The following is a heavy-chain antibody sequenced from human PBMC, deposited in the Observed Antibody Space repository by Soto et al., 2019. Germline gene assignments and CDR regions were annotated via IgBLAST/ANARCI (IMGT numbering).Heavy chain of an antibody. J-gene: IGHJ4*02. CDR3: ARVPGRL. CDR2: VYSGGAT. CDR1: GFSVSRNY. D-gene: IGHD3-10*01. V-gene: IGHV3-53*02. Sequence: QLVETGGGLIQPGTSLTLFCAASGFSVSRNYMTWVRQAPGKGLEWVSFVYSGGATFYADSVKGRFILSRDDSQNTMYLQMNNLRAEDTAVYYCARVPGRLWGRGTLVTVAS.